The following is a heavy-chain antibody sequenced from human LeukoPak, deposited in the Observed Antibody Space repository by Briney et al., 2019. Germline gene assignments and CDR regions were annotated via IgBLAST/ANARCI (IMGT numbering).Heavy chain of an antibody. J-gene: IGHJ4*02. CDR2: ISSSSSTI. CDR3: ARVISSASQAGDY. CDR1: GFTFSSYS. V-gene: IGHV3-48*01. D-gene: IGHD3-22*01. Sequence: GGSLRLFCAASGFTFSSYSMNWVRQAPGKGLEWVSYISSSSSTIYYADSVKGRFTISRDNAKNSLYLQMNSLRAEDTAVYYCARVISSASQAGDYWGQGTLVTVSS.